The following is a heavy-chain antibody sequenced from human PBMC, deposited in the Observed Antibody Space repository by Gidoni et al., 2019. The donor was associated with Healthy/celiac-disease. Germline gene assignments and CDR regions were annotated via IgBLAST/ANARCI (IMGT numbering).Heavy chain of an antibody. V-gene: IGHV4-59*01. Sequence: QVQLQESGPGLVKPSETLSLTCTVSGGSISSYYWSWIRQPPGKGLEWIGYIYYSGSTNYNPSLKSRVTISVDTSKNQFSLKLSSVTAADTAVYYCAFHGELFGPIAYWGQGTLVTVSS. J-gene: IGHJ4*02. CDR2: IYYSGST. CDR3: AFHGELFGPIAY. CDR1: GGSISSYY. D-gene: IGHD3-10*01.